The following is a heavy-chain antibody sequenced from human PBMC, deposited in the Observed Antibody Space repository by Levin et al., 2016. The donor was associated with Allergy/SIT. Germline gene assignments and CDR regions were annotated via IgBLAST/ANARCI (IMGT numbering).Heavy chain of an antibody. D-gene: IGHD3-9*01. V-gene: IGHV4-59*12. Sequence: WIRQPPGKGLEWIGYIYYSGSTNYNPSLKSRVTISVDTSKNQFSLKLSSVTAADTAVYYCARDTPLRYFDWLRRPDTIYYYYYGMDVWGQGTTVTVSS. J-gene: IGHJ6*02. CDR2: IYYSGST. CDR3: ARDTPLRYFDWLRRPDTIYYYYYGMDV.